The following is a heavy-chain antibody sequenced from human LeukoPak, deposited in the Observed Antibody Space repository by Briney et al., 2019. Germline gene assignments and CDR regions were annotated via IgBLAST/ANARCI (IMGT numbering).Heavy chain of an antibody. CDR2: ISSSGSTI. J-gene: IGHJ4*02. Sequence: RGSLRLSCAASGFTFSSYEMNCVRQAPGKGLGWVSYISSSGSTIYYADSVKGRFTISRDNAKNSLYLQMNSLRAEDTAVDYCARDLSPIVVVRGYWGPGTLVTVSS. D-gene: IGHD3-22*01. CDR1: GFTFSSYE. CDR3: ARDLSPIVVVRGY. V-gene: IGHV3-48*03.